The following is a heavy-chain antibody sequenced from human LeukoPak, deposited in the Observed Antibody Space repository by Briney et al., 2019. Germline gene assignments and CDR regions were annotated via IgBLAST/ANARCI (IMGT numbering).Heavy chain of an antibody. CDR2: NNGDGSTT. J-gene: IGHJ5*02. CDR1: GFTFSGYW. CDR3: ARDPRNVGLAP. D-gene: IGHD2-15*01. V-gene: IGHV3-74*01. Sequence: GGSLRLSCAASGFTFSGYWMNWVRQAPGKGLMYISRNNGDGSTTNYADVVKGRFTMSRDNVKSTLYLQMNSLRVEDTAVYYCARDPRNVGLAPWGQGTLVTVSS.